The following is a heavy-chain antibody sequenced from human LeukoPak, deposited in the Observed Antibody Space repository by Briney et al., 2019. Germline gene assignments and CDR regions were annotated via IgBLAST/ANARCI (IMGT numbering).Heavy chain of an antibody. CDR1: GYTLTELS. CDR3: ATVRYYDSPGDSDYFDF. CDR2: FDPDTVET. V-gene: IGHV1-24*01. Sequence: ASVKVSCRVSGYTLTELSMHWVRQAPGKGLEWMGGFDPDTVETIYAQKFQGRVTTTEDTSTDTAYMELSSLRSDDTAVYYCATVRYYDSPGDSDYFDFWGQGTLVTVSS. D-gene: IGHD3-22*01. J-gene: IGHJ4*02.